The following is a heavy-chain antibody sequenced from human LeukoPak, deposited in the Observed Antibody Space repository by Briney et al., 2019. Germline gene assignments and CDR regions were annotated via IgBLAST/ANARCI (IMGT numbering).Heavy chain of an antibody. CDR3: ARSPDRYIYGYLY. V-gene: IGHV3-48*04. CDR2: ISSSSSTI. D-gene: IGHD5-18*01. CDR1: GFTFSNYN. Sequence: GGSLRLSCAASGFTFSNYNINWVRQAPGKGLEWVSYISSSSSTIYYADSVKGRFTISRDNAKNSLYLQMNSLRAEDTAVYYCARSPDRYIYGYLYWGQGTLVTVSS. J-gene: IGHJ4*02.